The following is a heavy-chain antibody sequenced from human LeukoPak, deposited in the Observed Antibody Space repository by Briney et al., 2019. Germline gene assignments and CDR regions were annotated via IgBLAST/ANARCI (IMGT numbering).Heavy chain of an antibody. CDR1: GYTFATSG. V-gene: IGHV1-18*01. CDR2: ISLHNGNT. Sequence: GASVKVSCKASGYTFATSGISWVRQAPGQGLEWMGWISLHNGNTNYAQKLQGRVTMTTDTSTSTAYMELRSLRSDDTAVYYCAGGEGGNGGKVGGGEYWGQGTLVTVSS. CDR3: AGGEGGNGGKVGGGEY. J-gene: IGHJ4*02. D-gene: IGHD3-16*01.